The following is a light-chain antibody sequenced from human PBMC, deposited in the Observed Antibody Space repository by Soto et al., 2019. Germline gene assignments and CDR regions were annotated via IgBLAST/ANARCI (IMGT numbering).Light chain of an antibody. CDR3: TSYTSASTPYV. Sequence: QSSLTQPASVSGSPGQSITSSCVGTSSDVGRYTYVSWYQQYPGKAPKLIIYDVYNRPSGVSNRFSGSKSGNTASLTISGLQAEDEADYYCTSYTSASTPYVFGSGTKV. J-gene: IGLJ1*01. CDR1: SSDVGRYTY. CDR2: DVY. V-gene: IGLV2-14*01.